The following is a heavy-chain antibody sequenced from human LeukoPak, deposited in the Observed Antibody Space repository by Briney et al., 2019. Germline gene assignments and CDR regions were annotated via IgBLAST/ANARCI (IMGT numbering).Heavy chain of an antibody. Sequence: ASVKVSCKASGYTFTSYYMHWVRQAPGQGLEWMGIINPSGGSTSYAQRFQGRVTMTRDTSTSTVYMELSSLRSEDTAVYYCAREPKYCSGGSCYTETGDYWGQGTLVTVSS. CDR1: GYTFTSYY. CDR3: AREPKYCSGGSCYTETGDY. CDR2: INPSGGST. D-gene: IGHD2-15*01. J-gene: IGHJ4*02. V-gene: IGHV1-46*01.